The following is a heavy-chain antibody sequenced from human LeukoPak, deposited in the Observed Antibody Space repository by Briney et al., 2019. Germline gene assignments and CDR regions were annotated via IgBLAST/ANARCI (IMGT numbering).Heavy chain of an antibody. CDR1: GFTFSSHA. D-gene: IGHD4-17*01. CDR2: ISISGDTT. CDR3: ANEIRPNDY. J-gene: IGHJ4*02. V-gene: IGHV3-23*01. Sequence: PEGSLRVSCGASGFTFSSHAMTWVRQAPGKGLEWVSAISISGDTTYYADAVKGRFTISRDNSKNTVYLQMNSLRAEDTAVYYCANEIRPNDYWGQGTLVTVSS.